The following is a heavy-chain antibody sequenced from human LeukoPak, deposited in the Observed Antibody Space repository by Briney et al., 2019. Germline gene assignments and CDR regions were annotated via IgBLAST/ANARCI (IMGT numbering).Heavy chain of an antibody. CDR2: INPSGGST. CDR1: GYTFTSYY. Sequence: ASVKVSCKASGYTFTSYYMHWVRQAPGQGLEWMGIINPSGGSTSYAQKFQGRVTMTRDTSTSTVYMELSSLRSEDTAAYYCASFISGDSDGYPLAGSYWGQGTLVTVSS. V-gene: IGHV1-46*03. J-gene: IGHJ4*02. D-gene: IGHD5-24*01. CDR3: ASFISGDSDGYPLAGSY.